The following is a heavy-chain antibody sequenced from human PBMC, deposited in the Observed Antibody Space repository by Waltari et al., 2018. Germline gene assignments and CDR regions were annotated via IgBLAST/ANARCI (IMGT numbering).Heavy chain of an antibody. CDR2: IYTSGST. J-gene: IGHJ1*01. D-gene: IGHD1-26*01. Sequence: QVQLQESGPGLVKPSETLSLTCTVSGGSISSYYWSWIRQPAGQGLEWVGRIYTSGSTNYYPSLKSLVTISVDKSKNRFSLKLSSGTAADTAVYYCARDGGATSAEYFQHWGQGTLVTVSS. CDR1: GGSISSYY. V-gene: IGHV4-4*07. CDR3: ARDGGATSAEYFQH.